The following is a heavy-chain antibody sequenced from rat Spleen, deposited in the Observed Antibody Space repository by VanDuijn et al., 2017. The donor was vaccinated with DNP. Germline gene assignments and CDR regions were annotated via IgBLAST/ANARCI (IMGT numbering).Heavy chain of an antibody. CDR1: GFSFATFP. D-gene: IGHD1-4*01. Sequence: QVQLRESGPGLVQPSQILSLTCTVSGFSFATFPVHWVRQPPGKGLEWIAAISSAGNTFYNSDFKSRLSFSRDTSKNQVLLQMDSPQTEDTAIYFCTTGGISFYPFIYWGQGTLVTVSS. CDR2: ISSAGNT. J-gene: IGHJ3*01. CDR3: TTGGISFYPFIY. V-gene: IGHV2S12*01.